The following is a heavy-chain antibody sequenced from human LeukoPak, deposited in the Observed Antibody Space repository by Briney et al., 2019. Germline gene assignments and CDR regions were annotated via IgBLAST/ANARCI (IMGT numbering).Heavy chain of an antibody. J-gene: IGHJ6*02. Sequence: SVKVSCKASGGTFSSYAISWVRQAPGQGLEWMGRIIPILGIANYAQKFQGRITITADKSTSTAYMELSSLRSEDTAVYYCARAELIIAAAGMGYYYGMDVWGQGTTVTVSS. CDR3: ARAELIIAAAGMGYYYGMDV. CDR2: IIPILGIA. D-gene: IGHD6-13*01. V-gene: IGHV1-69*04. CDR1: GGTFSSYA.